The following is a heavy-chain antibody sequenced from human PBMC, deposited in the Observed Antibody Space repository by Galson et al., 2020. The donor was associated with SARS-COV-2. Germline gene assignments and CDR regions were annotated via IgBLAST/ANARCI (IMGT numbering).Heavy chain of an antibody. CDR3: ARDPPPHDYYNDSSNYDRQEFYDYYAMDV. Sequence: ASVKVSCKASGYTFSIFGLSWVRQAPGQGLEWMGWISTSNGDTNYAQKYQGRVTMTTDTSTSTAYMELRSLRSDDTAVYYCARDPPPHDYYNDSSNYDRQEFYDYYAMDVWGQGTTVTVSS. CDR2: ISTSNGDT. V-gene: IGHV1-18*01. J-gene: IGHJ6*02. D-gene: IGHD3-22*01. CDR1: GYTFSIFG.